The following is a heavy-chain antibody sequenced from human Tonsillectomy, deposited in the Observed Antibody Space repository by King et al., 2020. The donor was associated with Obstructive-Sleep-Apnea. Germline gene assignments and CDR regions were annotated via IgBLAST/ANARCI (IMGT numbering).Heavy chain of an antibody. CDR3: AIFDCSGGTCYFDF. CDR2: IYYSGST. D-gene: IGHD2-15*01. V-gene: IGHV4-59*01. CDR1: DGSISSYF. Sequence: VQLQESGPGLVKPSETLSLTCTVSDGSISSYFWSWIRQPPGKGLEWIGYIYYSGSTNYNPSLESRVTISVDTSKNQFSLKLSSVTAADTAVYYCAIFDCSGGTCYFDFWGQGTLVTVSS. J-gene: IGHJ4*02.